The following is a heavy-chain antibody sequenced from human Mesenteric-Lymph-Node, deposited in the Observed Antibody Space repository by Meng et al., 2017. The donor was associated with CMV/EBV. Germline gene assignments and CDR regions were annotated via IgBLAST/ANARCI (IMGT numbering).Heavy chain of an antibody. CDR2: IYYSGST. D-gene: IGHD1-14*01. J-gene: IGHJ6*02. Sequence: SETLSLTCTVSGGSISSYYWSWIRQPPGKGLEWIGYIYYSGSTTYNPSLKSRVTIPVDTSKNQFSLKLSSVTAADTAVYYCARNTGATNSYYYYYGMDVWGQGTTVTVSS. CDR1: GGSISSYY. CDR3: ARNTGATNSYYYYYGMDV. V-gene: IGHV4-59*01.